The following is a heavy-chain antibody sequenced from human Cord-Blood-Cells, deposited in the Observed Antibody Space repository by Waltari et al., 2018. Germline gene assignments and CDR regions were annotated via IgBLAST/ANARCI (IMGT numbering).Heavy chain of an antibody. D-gene: IGHD2-15*01. J-gene: IGHJ3*02. CDR3: AKTLRVGAAYDAFDI. V-gene: IGHV3-23*01. Sequence: EVQLLESGGGLVQPGGSLRLSCAASGFTFSSYAMSWVRQAPGEGLEWVYAISGSGGSTYCADSVKGRFTISRDNSKHTLYLQMNSLRGEDTAVYYCAKTLRVGAAYDAFDIWGQGTMVTVSS. CDR1: GFTFSSYA. CDR2: ISGSGGST.